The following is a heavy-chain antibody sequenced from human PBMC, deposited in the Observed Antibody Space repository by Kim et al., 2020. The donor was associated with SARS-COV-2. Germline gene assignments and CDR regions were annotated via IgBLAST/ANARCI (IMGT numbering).Heavy chain of an antibody. CDR1: GFTFDDYA. V-gene: IGHV3-9*01. CDR3: PNSKITMFHGVLYVMDV. Sequence: GGSLRLSCAASGFTFDDYAMHWVRQAPGKGLEWVSLIICNSGTIYYADSVKGRFTISSDTTKNSLYLQMSSLRTEDTPLYYCPNSKITMFHGVLYVMDV. D-gene: IGHD3-10*01. CDR2: IICNSGTI. J-gene: IGHJ6*01.